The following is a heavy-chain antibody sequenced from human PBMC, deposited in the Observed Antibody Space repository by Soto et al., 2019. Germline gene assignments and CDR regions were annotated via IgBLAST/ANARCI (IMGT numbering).Heavy chain of an antibody. CDR3: VRDRYSSSGWFDP. J-gene: IGHJ5*02. Sequence: QTLSLTCAISGDSVSSYSAAWNWIRQSPSGGLEWLGRTYYRSRFFSDHAESVKSRIIVNPDTSKNQFSLQLKSVTPEDTAVYYCVRDRYSSSGWFDPWGQGTPVTVPS. CDR2: TYYRSRFFS. CDR1: GDSVSSYSAA. V-gene: IGHV6-1*01. D-gene: IGHD3-10*01.